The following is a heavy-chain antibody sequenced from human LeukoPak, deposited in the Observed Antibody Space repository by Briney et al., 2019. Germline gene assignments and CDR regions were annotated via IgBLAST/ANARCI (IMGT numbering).Heavy chain of an antibody. J-gene: IGHJ3*02. V-gene: IGHV3-30*04. Sequence: PGGSLRLSCAASGFTFSSYAMHWVRQAPGKGLEWVAVISYDGSNKYYADSVKGRFTISRDNSKNTLYLQMNSLRAEDTALYYCARIRDGYNDAYDIWGQGTMVTVSS. CDR2: ISYDGSNK. CDR3: ARIRDGYNDAYDI. CDR1: GFTFSSYA. D-gene: IGHD5-24*01.